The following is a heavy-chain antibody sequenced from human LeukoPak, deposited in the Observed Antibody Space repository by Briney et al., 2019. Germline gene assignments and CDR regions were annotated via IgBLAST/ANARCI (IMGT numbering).Heavy chain of an antibody. CDR2: INNDGSTT. Sequence: PGGSLRLSCAASGFTFINYWMHWVRQAPGEWLVWVSHINNDGSTTTYADSVKGRFTISRDNAKNTLYLHVNSLRAEDTAVYYCARGGFCSGADCRGSFDYWGQGSLVTVSS. D-gene: IGHD2-15*01. J-gene: IGHJ4*02. CDR3: ARGGFCSGADCRGSFDY. CDR1: GFTFINYW. V-gene: IGHV3-74*01.